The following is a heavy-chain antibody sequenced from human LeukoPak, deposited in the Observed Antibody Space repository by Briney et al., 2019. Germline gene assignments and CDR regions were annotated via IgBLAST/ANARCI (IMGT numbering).Heavy chain of an antibody. Sequence: GGSLRLSCAASGFTFSSYSMNWVRQAPGKGLEWVSYISSSSSTIYYADSVKGRFTISRDNAKNSLYLQMNSLRAEDTAVYYCARDREGARILLEYFQHWGQGTLVTVSS. CDR2: ISSSSSTI. V-gene: IGHV3-48*04. CDR1: GFTFSSYS. D-gene: IGHD1-26*01. J-gene: IGHJ1*01. CDR3: ARDREGARILLEYFQH.